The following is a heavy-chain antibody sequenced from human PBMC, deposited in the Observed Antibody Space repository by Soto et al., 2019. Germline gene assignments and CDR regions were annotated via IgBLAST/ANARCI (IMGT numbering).Heavy chain of an antibody. CDR2: ISSSSSTI. D-gene: IGHD5-12*01. CDR3: ARTLPYIVVDAFDI. J-gene: IGHJ3*02. Sequence: PGGSLRLSCAASGFTFSSYSMNWVRQAPGKGLEWVSYISSSSSTIYYADSVKGRFTISRDNAKNSLYLQMNSLRAEDTAVYYYARTLPYIVVDAFDIWAQRTMVTVSS. CDR1: GFTFSSYS. V-gene: IGHV3-48*01.